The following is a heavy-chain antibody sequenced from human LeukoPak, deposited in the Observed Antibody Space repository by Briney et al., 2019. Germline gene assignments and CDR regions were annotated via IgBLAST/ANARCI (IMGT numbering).Heavy chain of an antibody. Sequence: GGSLRLSCAASGFTFSSYGMRWVRQAPGKGLEWVAVISYDGSNKYYADSVKGRFTISRDNSKNTLYLQMNSLRAEDTAVYYCAKRLAAARNPSIDYWGQGTLVTVSS. CDR2: ISYDGSNK. V-gene: IGHV3-30*18. CDR1: GFTFSSYG. D-gene: IGHD6-13*01. CDR3: AKRLAAARNPSIDY. J-gene: IGHJ4*02.